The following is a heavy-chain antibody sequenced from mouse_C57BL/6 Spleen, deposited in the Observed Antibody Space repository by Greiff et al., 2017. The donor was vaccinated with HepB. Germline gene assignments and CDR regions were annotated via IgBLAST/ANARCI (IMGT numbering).Heavy chain of an antibody. V-gene: IGHV1-26*01. D-gene: IGHD2-5*01. CDR3: ARSSNYLYAMDY. J-gene: IGHJ4*01. Sequence: VQLQQSGPELVKPGASVKISCKASGYTFTDYYMNWVKQSHGKSLEWIGDINPNNGGTSYNQKFKGKATLTVDKSSSTAYMELRSLTSEDSAVYYCARSSNYLYAMDYWGQGTSVTVSS. CDR1: GYTFTDYY. CDR2: INPNNGGT.